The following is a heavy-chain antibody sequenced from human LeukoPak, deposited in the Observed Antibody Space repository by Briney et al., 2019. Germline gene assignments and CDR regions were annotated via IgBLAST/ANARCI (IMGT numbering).Heavy chain of an antibody. Sequence: GGSLRLSCAASGFTFSSYGMHWVRQAPGKGLEWVAFIRYDGSNKYYADSVKGRFTIARDNSKNTLYLQMNSLRAEDTAVYYCAKDLGYCSGGSCYMIDYWGQGTLVTVSS. CDR2: IRYDGSNK. D-gene: IGHD2-15*01. CDR3: AKDLGYCSGGSCYMIDY. V-gene: IGHV3-30*02. CDR1: GFTFSSYG. J-gene: IGHJ4*02.